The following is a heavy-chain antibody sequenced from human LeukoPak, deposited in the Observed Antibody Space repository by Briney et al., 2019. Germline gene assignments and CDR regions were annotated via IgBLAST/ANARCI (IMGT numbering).Heavy chain of an antibody. D-gene: IGHD6-13*01. CDR2: IYYSGST. Sequence: PSETLSLTCTVSGGSISSYYWSWIRQPPGKGLEWIGYIYYSGSTNYNPSLKSRVTISVDTSKNQFSLKLSSVTAADTAVYYCARGSVWVAAAPYYFDYWGQGTLVTVSS. CDR1: GGSISSYY. CDR3: ARGSVWVAAAPYYFDY. J-gene: IGHJ4*02. V-gene: IGHV4-59*01.